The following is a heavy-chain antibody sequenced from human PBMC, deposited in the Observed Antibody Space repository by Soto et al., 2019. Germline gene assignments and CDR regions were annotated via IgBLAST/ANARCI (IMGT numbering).Heavy chain of an antibody. V-gene: IGHV5-51*01. CDR1: GYIFSNYW. J-gene: IGHJ4*01. CDR2: IYPADSDT. D-gene: IGHD5-18*01. Sequence: PGESLKISCEGSGYIFSNYWIGWVRQLPGKGLEWMGIIYPADSDTRYSPSFQGQVTFSADKAISTAYLQWSSLKASDSPIYLCETHEMHAYSSDSDAFANWGQ. CDR3: ETHEMHAYSSDSDAFAN.